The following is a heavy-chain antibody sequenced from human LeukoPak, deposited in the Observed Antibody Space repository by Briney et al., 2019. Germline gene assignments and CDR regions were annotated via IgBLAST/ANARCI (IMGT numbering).Heavy chain of an antibody. D-gene: IGHD5-12*01. CDR1: GFTFSSYW. Sequence: PGGSLRLSCAASGFTFSSYWMSWVRQAPGKGLEWVANIKEDGSEKYYVDSVKGRFTISRDNAENSLYLQMNNLRDEDTAVYYCARDPYSGDYGPYYYYYMDVWGKGTTVTVSS. J-gene: IGHJ6*03. CDR3: ARDPYSGDYGPYYYYYMDV. CDR2: IKEDGSEK. V-gene: IGHV3-7*01.